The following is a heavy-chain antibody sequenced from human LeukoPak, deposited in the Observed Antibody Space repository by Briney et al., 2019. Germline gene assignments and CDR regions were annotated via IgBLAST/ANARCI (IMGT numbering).Heavy chain of an antibody. J-gene: IGHJ4*02. Sequence: GGSLRLSCAASGFTFSTYWKSWLPQARGKGVELVANIKQDGSEKYYVYSVKGRFTISRDNAKNSLYLQVNSLRAEDTAVYYCAGNQRRLDYWGQGTLVTVSS. D-gene: IGHD1-14*01. CDR1: GFTFSTYW. CDR2: IKQDGSEK. CDR3: AGNQRRLDY. V-gene: IGHV3-7*01.